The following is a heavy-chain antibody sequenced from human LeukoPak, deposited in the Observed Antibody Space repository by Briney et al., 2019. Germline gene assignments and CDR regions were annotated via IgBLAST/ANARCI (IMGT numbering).Heavy chain of an antibody. CDR1: GFTFSNAW. J-gene: IGHJ4*02. CDR2: IKSKTDGGTT. Sequence: TGGSLGLSCAASGFTFSNAWMSWVRQAPGKGLEWVGRIKSKTDGGTTDYAAPVKGRFTISRDDSKNTLYLQMNSLKTEDTAVYYCTTRRGNYYGSGSNTLVDYWGQGTLVTVSS. D-gene: IGHD3-10*01. CDR3: TTRRGNYYGSGSNTLVDY. V-gene: IGHV3-15*01.